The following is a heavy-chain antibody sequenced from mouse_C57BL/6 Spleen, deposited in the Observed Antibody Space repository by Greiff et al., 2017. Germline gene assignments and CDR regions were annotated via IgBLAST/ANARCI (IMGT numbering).Heavy chain of an antibody. V-gene: IGHV7-3*01. CDR3: ARLYGNYVWYFDV. J-gene: IGHJ1*03. CDR2: IRNKANGYTT. CDR1: GFTFTDYY. D-gene: IGHD2-1*01. Sequence: EVKLMESGGGLVQPGGSLSLSCAASGFTFTDYYMSWVRQPPGKALEWLGFIRNKANGYTTEYSASVKGRFTISIDNSQSILYLQMNALRAEDSATFYCARLYGNYVWYFDVWGTGTTVTVSS.